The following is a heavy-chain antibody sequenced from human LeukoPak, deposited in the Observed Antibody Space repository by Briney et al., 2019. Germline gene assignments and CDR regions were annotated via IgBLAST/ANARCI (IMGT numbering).Heavy chain of an antibody. CDR2: IYVDGRTT. J-gene: IGHJ1*01. D-gene: IGHD2-15*01. Sequence: HSGGSLRLSCVASGFTFSNYWMHWVRQPPGKGLVWVSRIYVDGRTTNYADSVKGRFTISRDNAKNSLYLQMNSLRAEDTAVYYCARDPDIASRRGYFQHWGQGTLVTVSS. CDR3: ARDPDIASRRGYFQH. CDR1: GFTFSNYW. V-gene: IGHV3-74*01.